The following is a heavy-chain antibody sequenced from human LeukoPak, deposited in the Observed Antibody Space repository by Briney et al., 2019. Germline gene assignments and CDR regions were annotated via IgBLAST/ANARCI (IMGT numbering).Heavy chain of an antibody. CDR2: IKSKTDGGTT. V-gene: IGHV3-15*01. CDR3: PTSRWHYYYYSMDV. D-gene: IGHD6-13*01. J-gene: IGHJ6*03. CDR1: GFTFSNAW. Sequence: GGSLRLSCAASGFTFSNAWMSWVRQAPGKGLEWVGRIKSKTDGGTTDYAAPGKGIFTISRDNSKNTLYLQMNSAKTEDTAVYYCPTSRWHYYYYSMDVWGKGPTVTVSS.